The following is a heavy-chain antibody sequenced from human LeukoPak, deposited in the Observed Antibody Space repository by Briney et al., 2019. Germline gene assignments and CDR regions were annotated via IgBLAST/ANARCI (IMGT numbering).Heavy chain of an antibody. V-gene: IGHV1-8*03. CDR3: ARGDFGETNTAFDV. Sequence: ASVKVSCKTSGYTFTDYDVHWVRQAPGQRLGRMGWINPNSASTNYAQRLQGRVTFTRDTSLSIAYMELSSLTSEDAAVYFCARGDFGETNTAFDVWGQGTLVAVSS. CDR2: INPNSAST. CDR1: GYTFTDYD. J-gene: IGHJ3*01. D-gene: IGHD4-17*01.